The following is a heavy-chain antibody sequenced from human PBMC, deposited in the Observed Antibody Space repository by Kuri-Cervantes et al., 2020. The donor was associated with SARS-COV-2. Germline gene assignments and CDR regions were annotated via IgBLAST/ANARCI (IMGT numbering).Heavy chain of an antibody. CDR3: ARYVNDFGSGYSVSLSINYLDY. CDR1: GASITSGGYY. CDR2: IYRSGST. D-gene: IGHD3-3*01. V-gene: IGHV4-30-2*03. J-gene: IGHJ4*02. Sequence: SETLSLTCTASGASITSGGYYWSWSRQPPGMGLEWIGYIYRSGSTYYNPSLKSRVTISLNTSKNLFSLKLSSVTAADTAVYICARYVNDFGSGYSVSLSINYLDYWGQGTLVTVSS.